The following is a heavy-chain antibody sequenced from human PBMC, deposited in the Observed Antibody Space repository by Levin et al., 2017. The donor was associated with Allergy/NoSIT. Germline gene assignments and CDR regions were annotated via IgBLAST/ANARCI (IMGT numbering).Heavy chain of an antibody. D-gene: IGHD1/OR15-1a*01. V-gene: IGHV3-30*04. J-gene: IGHJ4*02. CDR3: VRDNNGDY. CDR2: ISYDGINT. Sequence: GGSLRLSCAASGFTFDNFAMHWVRQAPGKGLEWLGIISYDGINTNYADSVRGRFSISRDKSKNTLYLQMKGLRTEDTAVYYCVRDNNGDYWGQGTLVTVSS. CDR1: GFTFDNFA.